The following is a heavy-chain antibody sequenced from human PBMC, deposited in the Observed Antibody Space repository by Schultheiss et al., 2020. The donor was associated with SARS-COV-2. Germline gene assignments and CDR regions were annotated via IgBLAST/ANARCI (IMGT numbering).Heavy chain of an antibody. V-gene: IGHV4-34*01. CDR3: ARAEWGSGWYYFDY. CDR1: GGSFSGYY. J-gene: IGHJ4*02. Sequence: SETLSLTCAVYGGSFSGYYWNWIRQPPGKGLEWIGEINHSGGTNYNPSLKSRVTISVDTSKNQFSLKLSSVTAADTAVYYCARAEWGSGWYYFDYWGQGTLVTVSS. D-gene: IGHD6-19*01. CDR2: INHSGGT.